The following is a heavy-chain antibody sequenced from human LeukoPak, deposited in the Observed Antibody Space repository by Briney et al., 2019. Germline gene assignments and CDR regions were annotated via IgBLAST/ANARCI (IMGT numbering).Heavy chain of an antibody. D-gene: IGHD2-2*01. Sequence: GSLRLSCAASGFTFSIYWMSWVRQAPGKGLEWVANIKQDGSETYSVDSVKGRFTISRDNAQSSLYLQMNSLRAEDTAVYYCARGTSHSPNWFDPWGQGTLVTVSS. CDR3: ARGTSHSPNWFDP. J-gene: IGHJ5*02. CDR2: IKQDGSET. CDR1: GFTFSIYW. V-gene: IGHV3-7*04.